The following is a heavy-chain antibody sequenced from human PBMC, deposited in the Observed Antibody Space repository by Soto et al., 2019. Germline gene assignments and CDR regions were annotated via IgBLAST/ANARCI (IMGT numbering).Heavy chain of an antibody. D-gene: IGHD3-22*01. J-gene: IGHJ4*02. V-gene: IGHV3-23*01. CDR1: GFTFSGYA. CDR2: ITGDGQST. CDR3: AKRDYSDSDTFSPIFES. Sequence: EVQLLESGGGLLQPGGSLRLSCTASGFTFSGYAMSWVRQSPGKELAWVAAITGDGQSTYYADSVEGRFTISRDNSKKTLFLQMNSLRTEDTAIYHCAKRDYSDSDTFSPIFESWGQGVLVTVSS.